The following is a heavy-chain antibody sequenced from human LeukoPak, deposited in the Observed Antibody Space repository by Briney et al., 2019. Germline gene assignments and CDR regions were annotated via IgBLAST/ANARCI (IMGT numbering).Heavy chain of an antibody. CDR1: GFTFSSYA. Sequence: PGGSLRLSCAASGFTFSSYAMSWVRQAPGKGLEWVSAISGSGGSTYYADSVKGRFTISRDNSKNTLYLQMNSLRAEDTAVYYCAKDKSGYLSALYGMDVWGQGTTVTVSS. J-gene: IGHJ6*02. D-gene: IGHD3-3*01. CDR3: AKDKSGYLSALYGMDV. CDR2: ISGSGGST. V-gene: IGHV3-23*01.